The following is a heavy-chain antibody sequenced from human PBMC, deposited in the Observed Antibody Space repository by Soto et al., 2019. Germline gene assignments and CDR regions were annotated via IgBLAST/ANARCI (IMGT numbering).Heavy chain of an antibody. Sequence: HSLSLTFAISGDSVSGNIAAWNWIRQSPSRGLEWLGRTYYRSRWYNDYAVSVKSRITVTPDTSKNQFSLHLNSVTPEDTAVYYCASEFPYYVSSDSYLDYWGQGALVTASS. CDR1: GDSVSGNIAA. CDR2: TYYRSRWYN. J-gene: IGHJ4*02. V-gene: IGHV6-1*01. CDR3: ASEFPYYVSSDSYLDY. D-gene: IGHD3-16*01.